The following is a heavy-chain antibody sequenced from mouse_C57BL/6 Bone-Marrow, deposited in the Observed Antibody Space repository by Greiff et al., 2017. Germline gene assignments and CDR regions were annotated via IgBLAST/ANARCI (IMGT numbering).Heavy chain of an antibody. V-gene: IGHV1-55*01. CDR1: GYTFTSYW. J-gene: IGHJ4*01. CDR3: ASQGGGYAMDY. Sequence: QVQLQQSGAELVKPGASVKMSCKASGYTFTSYWITWVKQRPGQGLEWIGDIYPGSGSTNYNEKFKSKATLTVDTSSSTAYMQLSSLTSEDSAVYYCASQGGGYAMDYWGQGTSVTVSS. CDR2: IYPGSGST.